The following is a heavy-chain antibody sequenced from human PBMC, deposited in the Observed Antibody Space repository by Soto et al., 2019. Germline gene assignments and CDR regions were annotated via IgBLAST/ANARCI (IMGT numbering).Heavy chain of an antibody. Sequence: EVQLLESGGGLVQPGGSLRLSCAASGFTFNSYAMSWVRQAPGKGLEWVSITSGGGGTTYYADSVKGRFAISRNNYKNTLYLEINSLRAEDTAVYFCAKRYHTTTSCFYYGGQGTLVTVSS. CDR1: GFTFNSYA. J-gene: IGHJ4*02. CDR3: AKRYHTTTSCFYY. D-gene: IGHD2-2*01. CDR2: TSGGGGTT. V-gene: IGHV3-23*01.